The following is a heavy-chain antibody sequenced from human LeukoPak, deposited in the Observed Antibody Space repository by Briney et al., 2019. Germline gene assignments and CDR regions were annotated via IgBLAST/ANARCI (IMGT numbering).Heavy chain of an antibody. V-gene: IGHV4-34*01. CDR1: GGSFSGYY. D-gene: IGHD6-13*01. CDR2: INHSGST. CDR3: ARVPNPYSSSWADDY. J-gene: IGHJ4*02. Sequence: SETLSLTCALYGGSFSGYYWSWIRQPPGKGLEWIGEINHSGSTNYNPSLKSRVTISVDTSKNQFSLKLSSVTAADTAVYYCARVPNPYSSSWADDYWGQGTLVTVSS.